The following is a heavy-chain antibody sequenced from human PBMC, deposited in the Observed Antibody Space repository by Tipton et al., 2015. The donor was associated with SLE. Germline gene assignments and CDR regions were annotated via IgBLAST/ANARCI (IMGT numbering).Heavy chain of an antibody. J-gene: IGHJ2*01. Sequence: TLSLTCAVYGGYFSSYYWSWIRQPPGKGLEWIGYIYYSGSTNYNPSLKSRVTISVDTSKNQFSLKLSSVTAADTAVYYCARVGFTEMATTPQGHFDLWGRGTLVTVSS. V-gene: IGHV4-59*01. CDR2: IYYSGST. CDR3: ARVGFTEMATTPQGHFDL. D-gene: IGHD5-24*01. CDR1: GGYFSSYY.